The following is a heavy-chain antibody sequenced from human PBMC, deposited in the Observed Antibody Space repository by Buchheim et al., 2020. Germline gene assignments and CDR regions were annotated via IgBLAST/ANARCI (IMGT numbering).Heavy chain of an antibody. D-gene: IGHD6-13*01. CDR1: GFTFSSYG. CDR2: IWYDGSNK. J-gene: IGHJ6*02. CDR3: ARDSWEEGSSWYYYYGMDV. V-gene: IGHV3-33*01. Sequence: QVQLVESGGGVVQPGRSLRLSCAASGFTFSSYGMHWVRQAPGKGLEWVAVIWYDGSNKYYADSVKGRFTISRDNSKNTLYLQMNSLRAEDTAVYYCARDSWEEGSSWYYYYGMDVWGQGTT.